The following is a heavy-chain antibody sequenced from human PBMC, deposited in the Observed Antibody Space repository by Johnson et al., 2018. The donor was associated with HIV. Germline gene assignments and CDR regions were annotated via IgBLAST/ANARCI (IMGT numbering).Heavy chain of an antibody. CDR3: ARDPTTQYSRLTGDFGAVDI. V-gene: IGHV3-11*04. D-gene: IGHD7-27*01. J-gene: IGHJ3*02. CDR1: GFTFSDYY. Sequence: QVQLVESGGGLVKPGGSLRLSCAASGFTFSDYYMSWIRQAPGKGLEWVSYISSSGSTIYYADSVKGRFTISRDNSKNTLYRQMNSLRAEDTAVYYCARDPTTQYSRLTGDFGAVDIWGQGTMVTVSS. CDR2: ISSSGSTI.